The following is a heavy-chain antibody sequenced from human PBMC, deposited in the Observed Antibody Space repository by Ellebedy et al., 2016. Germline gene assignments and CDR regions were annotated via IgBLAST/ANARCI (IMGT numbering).Heavy chain of an antibody. J-gene: IGHJ6*02. Sequence: ASVKVSCKASGYSFTVNALHWVRQAPGQRPEWMGRINTGNRNTRFSPKFEGRVTITTNTSASTAYLELSRLTSEDAAVYYCAREAPGMFSVDVWGQGTSVTVSS. D-gene: IGHD3-10*01. V-gene: IGHV1-3*04. CDR2: INTGNRNT. CDR3: AREAPGMFSVDV. CDR1: GYSFTVNA.